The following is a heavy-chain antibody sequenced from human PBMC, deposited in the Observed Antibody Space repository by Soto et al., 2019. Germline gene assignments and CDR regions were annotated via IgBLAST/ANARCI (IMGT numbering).Heavy chain of an antibody. J-gene: IGHJ6*02. CDR2: IYYSGST. CDR3: ARAIVATIGGMDA. D-gene: IGHD5-12*01. CDR1: GGSISSGDYY. Sequence: SETLSLTCTVSGGSISSGDYYWSWVRQPPGKGLEWIGYIYYSGSTYYTPSLKGRVTISIDKSRNQFSLKLSSVTAADTAVYYCARAIVATIGGMDAWGQGTTVTVSS. V-gene: IGHV4-30-4*01.